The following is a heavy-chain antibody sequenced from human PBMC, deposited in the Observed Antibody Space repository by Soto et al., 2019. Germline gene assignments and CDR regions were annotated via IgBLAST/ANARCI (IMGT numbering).Heavy chain of an antibody. J-gene: IGHJ5*02. D-gene: IGHD1-26*01. V-gene: IGHV1-69*12. CDR3: ARDPGRSGSYYRNWFDP. CDR1: GGTFSSYA. Sequence: QVQLVQSGAEVKKPGSSVKVSCKASGGTFSSYAISWVRQAPGQGLEWMGGIIPIFGTANYAQKFQGRVTSTADESTSTAYMELSSLRSEDTAGYYCARDPGRSGSYYRNWFDPWGQGTLVTVSS. CDR2: IIPIFGTA.